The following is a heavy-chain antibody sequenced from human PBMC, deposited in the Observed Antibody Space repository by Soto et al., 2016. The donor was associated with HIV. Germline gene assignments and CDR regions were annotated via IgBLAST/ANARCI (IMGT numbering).Heavy chain of an antibody. D-gene: IGHD2-2*01. CDR2: MNPNSGNT. Sequence: QVQLVQSGAEVKKPGASVKVSCKASGYTFTSYDINWVRQATGQGLEWMGWMNPNSGNTGYAQKFQGRVTITRNTSISTAYMELSSLRSEDTAVYYCARVVPAAIVYYYYYMDVWGQRDHGHRLL. J-gene: IGHJ6*03. CDR3: ARVVPAAIVYYYYYMDV. V-gene: IGHV1-8*03. CDR1: GYTFTSYD.